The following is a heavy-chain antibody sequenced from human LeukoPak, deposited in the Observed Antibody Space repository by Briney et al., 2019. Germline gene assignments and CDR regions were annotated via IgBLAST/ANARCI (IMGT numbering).Heavy chain of an antibody. D-gene: IGHD5-18*01. CDR3: AKDRLGMVTTEYDY. J-gene: IGHJ4*02. V-gene: IGHV3-23*01. CDR2: ISGSGGST. CDR1: GFTFSNAW. Sequence: PGGSLRLSCAASGFTFSNAWMSWVRQAPGKGLEWVSAISGSGGSTYYADSVKGRFTISRDNSKNTLYLQMNSLRAEDTAVYYCAKDRLGMVTTEYDYWGQGTLVTVSS.